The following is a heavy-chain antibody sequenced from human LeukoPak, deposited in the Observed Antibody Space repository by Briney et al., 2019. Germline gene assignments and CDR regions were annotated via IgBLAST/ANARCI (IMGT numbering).Heavy chain of an antibody. CDR1: GFTFSSYA. CDR2: IWSDGTNR. Sequence: PGGSLRLSCAASGFTFSSYAMSWVRQAPGKGLEWVAVIWSDGTNRFYADSVKGRFTISRDNSQNTVFLQMNSLTVKDTATYYCARDAQRGFDYSNSLKNWGHGTLVTVSP. V-gene: IGHV3-33*08. CDR3: ARDAQRGFDYSNSLKN. D-gene: IGHD4-11*01. J-gene: IGHJ4*01.